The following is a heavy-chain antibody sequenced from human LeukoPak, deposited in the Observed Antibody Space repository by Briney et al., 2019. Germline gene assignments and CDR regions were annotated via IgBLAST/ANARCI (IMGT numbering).Heavy chain of an antibody. CDR1: GFTFSDYY. CDR3: ARASLDYDILTGYYNPAAFDI. Sequence: GGSLRLSCAASGFTFSDYYMSWIRQAPGKGLEWVSYISSSGSTMDYADSVKGRFTISRDYAKNSLYLQMNSLRAEDTAVYYCARASLDYDILTGYYNPAAFDIWGQGTMVTVSS. CDR2: ISSSGSTM. V-gene: IGHV3-11*01. D-gene: IGHD3-9*01. J-gene: IGHJ3*02.